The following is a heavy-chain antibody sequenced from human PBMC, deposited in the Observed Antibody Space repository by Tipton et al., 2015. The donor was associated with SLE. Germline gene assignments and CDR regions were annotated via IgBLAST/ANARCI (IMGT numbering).Heavy chain of an antibody. V-gene: IGHV4-39*07. CDR1: GGSISSSSYY. CDR3: ASSTGEASGWPRPPYYFDY. J-gene: IGHJ4*02. Sequence: TLSLTCTVSGGSISSSSYYWGWIRQPPGKGLEWIGRIYYSGSTYYNPSLKSRVTISVDTSKNQFSLKLSSVTAADTAVYYCASSTGEASGWPRPPYYFDYWGQGTLVTASS. CDR2: IYYSGST. D-gene: IGHD6-19*01.